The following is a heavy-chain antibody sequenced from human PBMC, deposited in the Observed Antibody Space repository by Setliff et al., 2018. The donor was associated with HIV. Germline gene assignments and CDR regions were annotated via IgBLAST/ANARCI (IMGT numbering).Heavy chain of an antibody. CDR3: ARGQEAFPAPHYMDV. CDR2: INHSGSA. Sequence: SETLSLTCAVYGGSFSGYSWIWIRQPPGKGLEWIGEINHSGSANYNPSLKSRVTISLDTSRNQFSLKLTSMTVADTAVYYCARGQEAFPAPHYMDVWGKGTTVTVSS. CDR1: GGSFSGYS. J-gene: IGHJ6*04. V-gene: IGHV4-34*01.